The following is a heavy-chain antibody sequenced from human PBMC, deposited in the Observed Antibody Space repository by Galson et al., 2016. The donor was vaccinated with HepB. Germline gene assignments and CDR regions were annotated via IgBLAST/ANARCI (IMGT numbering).Heavy chain of an antibody. CDR2: IFHSGST. J-gene: IGHJ4*02. V-gene: IGHV4-4*02. CDR1: GGSMTRTNW. CDR3: AKSGRGTGNTVDN. Sequence: SETLSLTCTVSGGSMTRTNWWSWVRQAPGKGLEWLGEIFHSGSTNNNPSLHGRLTISMDKSNNQFSLKMTSVTAAATAVYYCAKSGRGTGNTVDNWGQGTLVTVSS. D-gene: IGHD1-7*01.